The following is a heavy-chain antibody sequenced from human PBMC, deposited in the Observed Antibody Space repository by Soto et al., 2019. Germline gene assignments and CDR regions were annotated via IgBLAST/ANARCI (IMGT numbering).Heavy chain of an antibody. CDR2: INAYNGNT. D-gene: IGHD1-20*01. J-gene: IGHJ5*02. CDR1: GYTFTXYG. Sequence: ASVKVSCKASGYTFTXYGMHWVRQAPGQSLEWMGWINAYNGNTKYAQKLQGRVTMTTDTSTSTAYMELRSLRSDDTAVYYCASTGYNWNDGDALWFDPWGQGTLVTVSS. V-gene: IGHV1-18*01. CDR3: ASTGYNWNDGDALWFDP.